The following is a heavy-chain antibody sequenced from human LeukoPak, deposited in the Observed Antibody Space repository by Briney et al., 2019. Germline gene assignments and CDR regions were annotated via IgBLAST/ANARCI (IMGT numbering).Heavy chain of an antibody. CDR1: GFSFSSYW. J-gene: IGHJ6*03. D-gene: IGHD6-19*01. CDR2: INQDGSEK. CDR3: AKLIVAGFLTRYYYMDV. V-gene: IGHV3-7*01. Sequence: GGSLRLSCAASGFSFSSYWMRWVRQAPGKGLEWVANINQDGSEKYYVDSVNVRITISRENAKNSLYLQMNSLRAEDTAVYYCAKLIVAGFLTRYYYMDVWGKGTTVTVSS.